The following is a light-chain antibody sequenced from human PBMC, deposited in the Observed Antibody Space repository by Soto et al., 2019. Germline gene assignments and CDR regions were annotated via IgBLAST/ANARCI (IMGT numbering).Light chain of an antibody. Sequence: HSALTQPASVSGSPGQSITISCTGTGSDIGNYNYVSWYQQHPGKAPKLMIYGVSNRPSGVSNRFSGSKSGNAASLTISGLQAEDEADYYCSSYTSYTTLWVFGGGTKLTVL. V-gene: IGLV2-14*01. CDR2: GVS. CDR3: SSYTSYTTLWV. J-gene: IGLJ3*02. CDR1: GSDIGNYNY.